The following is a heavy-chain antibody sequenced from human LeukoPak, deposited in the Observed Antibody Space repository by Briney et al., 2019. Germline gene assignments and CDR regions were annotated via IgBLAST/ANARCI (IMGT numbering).Heavy chain of an antibody. Sequence: SETLSLTCTVSGGSISSYYWSWIRQPLGKGLEWIGYIYYSGSTNYNPPLKSRVTISVDTSKNQFSLKLSSVTAADTAVYYCARVIRRGGNWFDPWGQGTLVTVSS. CDR2: IYYSGST. CDR1: GGSISSYY. CDR3: ARVIRRGGNWFDP. D-gene: IGHD2/OR15-2a*01. J-gene: IGHJ5*02. V-gene: IGHV4-59*01.